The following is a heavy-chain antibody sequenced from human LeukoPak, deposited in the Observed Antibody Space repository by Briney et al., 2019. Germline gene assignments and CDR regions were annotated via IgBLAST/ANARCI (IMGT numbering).Heavy chain of an antibody. J-gene: IGHJ5*02. CDR1: GGTFSSYA. D-gene: IGHD6-13*01. Sequence: ASVKVSYKASGGTFSSYAISWVRQAPGQGLEWMGGIIPIFGTANYAQKFQGRVTITADESTSTAYMELSSLRSEDTAVYYCARYTAAATYNWFDPWGQGTLVTVSS. CDR2: IIPIFGTA. CDR3: ARYTAAATYNWFDP. V-gene: IGHV1-69*13.